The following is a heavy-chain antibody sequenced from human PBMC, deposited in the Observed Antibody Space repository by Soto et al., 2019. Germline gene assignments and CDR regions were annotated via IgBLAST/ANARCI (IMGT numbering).Heavy chain of an antibody. D-gene: IGHD3-10*01. J-gene: IGHJ5*02. V-gene: IGHV1-3*01. CDR2: INAGNGNI. CDR3: ARDRLVWFGELDTPHNWFDH. Sequence: ASVKVSCKASGYTFTSYPMHWVRQAPGQRLEWMGWINAGNGNIKYSQKFQGRVTLTTDTSASIAYMELSSLTSEDTAVYYCARDRLVWFGELDTPHNWFDHWGQGTXVTVSS. CDR1: GYTFTSYP.